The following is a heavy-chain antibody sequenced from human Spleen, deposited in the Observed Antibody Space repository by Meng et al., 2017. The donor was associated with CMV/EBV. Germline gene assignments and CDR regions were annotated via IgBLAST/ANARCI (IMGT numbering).Heavy chain of an antibody. CDR3: AREGSGSQYYLDY. CDR2: IYPGDSDA. D-gene: IGHD1-26*01. Sequence: GAGYSFSTDWSAWVREMAGKGLEWIGIIYPGDSDARYSPSFQGQVSISVDKSISTTYLQWSRLKASDAAIYYCAREGSGSQYYLDYWGQGTLVTVSS. J-gene: IGHJ4*02. V-gene: IGHV5-51*01. CDR1: GYSFSTDW.